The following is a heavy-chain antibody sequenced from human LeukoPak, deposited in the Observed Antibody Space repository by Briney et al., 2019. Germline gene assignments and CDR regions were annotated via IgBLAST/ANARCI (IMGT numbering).Heavy chain of an antibody. CDR2: IKSKTDGGTT. Sequence: PGGSLRLSCAASGFTFSNAWMSWVRQAPGKGLEWVSRIKSKTDGGTTDYAAPVKGRFTISRDDSKNTLYLQMNSLRAEDTAVYYCAKEVYGLDYWGQGTLVTVSS. CDR1: GFTFSNAW. J-gene: IGHJ4*02. V-gene: IGHV3-15*01. D-gene: IGHD4-17*01. CDR3: AKEVYGLDY.